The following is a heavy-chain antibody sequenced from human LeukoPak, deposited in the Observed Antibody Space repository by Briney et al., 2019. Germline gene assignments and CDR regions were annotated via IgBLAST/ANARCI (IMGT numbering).Heavy chain of an antibody. CDR3: ATGYGGGRGAFDI. J-gene: IGHJ3*02. CDR2: IYPGDSDT. CDR1: GYSFTAYW. D-gene: IGHD6-19*01. Sequence: GESLKISCKGSGYSFTAYWIGWVRQMPGKGLEWMGIIYPGDSDTRYSPSSQGQVTISSDKSISTAYVQWRSLKASDTAMYYCATGYGGGRGAFDIWGQGTMVTVSS. V-gene: IGHV5-51*01.